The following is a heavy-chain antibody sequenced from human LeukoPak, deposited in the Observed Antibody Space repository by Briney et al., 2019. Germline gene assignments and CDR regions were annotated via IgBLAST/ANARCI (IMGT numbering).Heavy chain of an antibody. Sequence: GGSLRLSCAASGFTFSSYGMHWVRQAPGKGLEWVAFIRYDGSNKYYADSVKGRFTISRDNSKNTLYLQMNSLRAEDTAVYYCAKDPTSYYYDSSVDQWGQEPWSPSPQ. D-gene: IGHD3-22*01. CDR2: IRYDGSNK. V-gene: IGHV3-30*02. CDR1: GFTFSSYG. CDR3: AKDPTSYYYDSSVDQ. J-gene: IGHJ4*01.